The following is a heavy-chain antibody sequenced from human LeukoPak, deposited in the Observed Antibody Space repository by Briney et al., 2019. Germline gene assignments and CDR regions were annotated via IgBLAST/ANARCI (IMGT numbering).Heavy chain of an antibody. V-gene: IGHV4-39*01. CDR2: IYYSGST. Sequence: SETLSLTCAVYGESFSDYYWGWIRQPPGKGLEWIGSIYYSGSTYYNPSLKSRVTISVDTSKNQFSLKLSSVTAADTAVYYCAGYCSGGSCYLDYGDYGTGVDYWGQGTLVTVSS. CDR3: AGYCSGGSCYLDYGDYGTGVDY. CDR1: GESFSDYY. D-gene: IGHD2-15*01. J-gene: IGHJ4*02.